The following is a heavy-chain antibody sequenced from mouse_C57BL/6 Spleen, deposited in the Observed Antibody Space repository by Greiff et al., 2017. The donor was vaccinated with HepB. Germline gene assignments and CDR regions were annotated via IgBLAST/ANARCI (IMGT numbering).Heavy chain of an antibody. V-gene: IGHV3-6*01. CDR1: GYSITSGYY. CDR3: ARAEGTWFAY. CDR2: IRYDGSN. J-gene: IGHJ3*01. Sequence: VQLKESGPGLVKPSQSLSLTCSVTGYSITSGYYWNWIRQFPGNKLEWMGYIRYDGSNNYNPSLKNRISITRDTSKNQFFLKLNSVTTEDTATYYCARAEGTWFAYWGQGTLVTVSA.